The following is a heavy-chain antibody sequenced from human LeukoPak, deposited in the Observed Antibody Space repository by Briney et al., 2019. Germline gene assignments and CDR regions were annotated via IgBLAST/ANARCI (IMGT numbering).Heavy chain of an antibody. CDR3: ATLYGDHPYFDF. CDR1: GYTFTNYG. J-gene: IGHJ4*02. V-gene: IGHV1-18*01. Sequence: ASVKVSCKTSGYTFTNYGITWVRQAPGPGLEWMGWISTVTGSTNYAQKLQGRFTMTTDTSTSTAYMEVRTLRSDDTAVYYCATLYGDHPYFDFWGQGALVTVSS. D-gene: IGHD4-17*01. CDR2: ISTVTGST.